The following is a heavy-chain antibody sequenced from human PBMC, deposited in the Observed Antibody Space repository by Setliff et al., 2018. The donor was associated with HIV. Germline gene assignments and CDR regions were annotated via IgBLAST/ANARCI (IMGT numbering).Heavy chain of an antibody. CDR1: GYTFTSYY. J-gene: IGHJ3*02. D-gene: IGHD2-2*02. V-gene: IGHV1-46*01. CDR2: VYPSDGST. CDR3: ARDNTAFDI. Sequence: ASVKVSCKASGYTFTSYYRHWVRQAPGQGLEWMGMVYPSDGSTSYAQKFQGRVTMTRDTSTSTIYMELNSLTSEDTAVYYCARDNTAFDIWGQGTMVTVSS.